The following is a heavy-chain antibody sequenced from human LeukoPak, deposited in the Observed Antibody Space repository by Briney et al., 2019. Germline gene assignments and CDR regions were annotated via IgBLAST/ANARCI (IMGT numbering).Heavy chain of an antibody. CDR3: ARENSGSYREVDY. Sequence: SETLSLTCTVSAGSISSYYWIWIRQPAGKGLEWIGRIYTSGSTNYNASLKSRVSMSVDTSKNQFSLKLSSVTVADTAVFFCARENSGSYREVDYWGQGTLVTVSS. CDR2: IYTSGST. J-gene: IGHJ4*02. V-gene: IGHV4-4*07. CDR1: AGSISSYY. D-gene: IGHD1-26*01.